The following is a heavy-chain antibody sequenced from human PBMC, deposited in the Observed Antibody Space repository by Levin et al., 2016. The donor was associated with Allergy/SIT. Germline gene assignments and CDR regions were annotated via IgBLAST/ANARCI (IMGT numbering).Heavy chain of an antibody. CDR1: GFTFSDYY. CDR3: ARDYKDVDRSMVGLFGY. J-gene: IGHJ4*02. D-gene: IGHD5-18*01. Sequence: GESLKISCAASGFTFSDYYMSWIRQAPGKGLEWVSYIGSSGTTIYYADSVKGRFTISRDNAKSSVYLQMNSLRAEDTAIYYCARDYKDVDRSMVGLFGYWGQGTPVTVSS. V-gene: IGHV3-11*01. CDR2: IGSSGTTI.